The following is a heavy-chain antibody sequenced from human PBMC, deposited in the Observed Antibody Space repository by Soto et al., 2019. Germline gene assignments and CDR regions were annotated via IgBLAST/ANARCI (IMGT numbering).Heavy chain of an antibody. J-gene: IGHJ4*02. D-gene: IGHD2-21*01. CDR3: AAIPTVVGY. V-gene: IGHV3-72*01. CDR2: IKNKANSYTT. Sequence: EVQLVESGGGLVQPGGSLRLSCAASGFTFSDHYMDWVRQAPGKGLECIGRIKNKANSYTTEYAASVKGRFTISRDDSKNSVYLQLNSLKTEDTAVYYCAAIPTVVGYWGQGTQVTVSS. CDR1: GFTFSDHY.